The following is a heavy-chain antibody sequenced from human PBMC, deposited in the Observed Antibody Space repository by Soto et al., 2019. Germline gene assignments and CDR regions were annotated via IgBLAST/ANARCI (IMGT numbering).Heavy chain of an antibody. J-gene: IGHJ5*02. D-gene: IGHD4-4*01. CDR2: ISSNSAYI. Sequence: GSLRLSCAAAGFTFSTYDMHWVRQVPGKGLEWVSTISSNSAYIYYTDALRGRFTISRDNAKNSLHLQMNSLRAEDTAVYYCTRDASRDSSARGWFDPWGPGTLVTVSS. CDR1: GFTFSTYD. V-gene: IGHV3-21*01. CDR3: TRDASRDSSARGWFDP.